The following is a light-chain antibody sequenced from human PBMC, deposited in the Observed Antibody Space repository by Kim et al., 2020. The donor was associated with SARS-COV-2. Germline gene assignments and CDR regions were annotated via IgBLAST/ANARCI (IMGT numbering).Light chain of an antibody. V-gene: IGKV2-28*01. CDR2: LAF. J-gene: IGKJ1*01. CDR1: RSLLHSNGNTY. Sequence: DIVMTQSPLSLVVTPGEPASISCRSSRSLLHSNGNTYFHWYVQKPGQSPHLLIYLAFNRASGVPDRFSGSGSGTDFTLKISRVEAEDVGIYYCMQGLHTPWTFGQETKVDIK. CDR3: MQGLHTPWT.